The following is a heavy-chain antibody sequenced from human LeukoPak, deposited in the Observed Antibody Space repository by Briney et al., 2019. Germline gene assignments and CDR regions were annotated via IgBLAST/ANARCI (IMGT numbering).Heavy chain of an antibody. D-gene: IGHD5/OR15-5a*01. Sequence: PSETLSLTCTVSGGSVSSGSYYWSWIRQPPGKGLEWIGEINHSGSTNYNPSLKSRVTISVDTSKNQFSLKLSSVTAADTAVYYCASVLRAQGYYYYGMDVWGKGTTVTVSS. J-gene: IGHJ6*04. CDR1: GGSVSSGSYY. CDR3: ASVLRAQGYYYYGMDV. V-gene: IGHV4-61*01. CDR2: INHSGST.